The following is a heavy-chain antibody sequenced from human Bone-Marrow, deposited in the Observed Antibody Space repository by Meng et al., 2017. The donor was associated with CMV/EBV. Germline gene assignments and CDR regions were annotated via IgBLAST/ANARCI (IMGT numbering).Heavy chain of an antibody. Sequence: LSLTCAASGFTFSSYAMSWVRQAPGKGLEWVSVIYSGGSSTYYADSVKGRFTISRDNSKNTLYLQMNSMRAEDTAVYYCATGAGLRGYVGNWGQGTLVTVSS. CDR1: GFTFSSYA. V-gene: IGHV3-23*03. CDR2: IYSGGSST. CDR3: ATGAGLRGYVGN. J-gene: IGHJ4*02. D-gene: IGHD5-12*01.